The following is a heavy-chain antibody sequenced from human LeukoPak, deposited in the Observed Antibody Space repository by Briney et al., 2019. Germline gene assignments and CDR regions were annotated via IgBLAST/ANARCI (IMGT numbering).Heavy chain of an antibody. CDR1: GFSFSNAW. Sequence: GGSLRLSCAASGFSFSNAWMSWVRQAPGKGLEWVGRIRSKADGGTPDYAAPVKGRFIISRDDSKDTLYLQMNSLRVEDTAVYYCTAWTDLYDYWGQGTLVAVSS. J-gene: IGHJ4*02. V-gene: IGHV3-15*01. CDR3: TAWTDLYDY. CDR2: IRSKADGGTP. D-gene: IGHD3/OR15-3a*01.